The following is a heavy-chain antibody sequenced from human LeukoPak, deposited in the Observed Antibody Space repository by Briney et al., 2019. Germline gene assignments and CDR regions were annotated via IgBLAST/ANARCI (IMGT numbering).Heavy chain of an antibody. J-gene: IGHJ4*02. CDR1: GDSMNNYY. Sequence: SETLSLTCNVFGDSMNNYYWSWIRQPPAKGLEWIGNINDSGSTNSNPSLKSRATISVDMSRKHFFLDLSSVTAADTAVYYCARAVHYSGTSDQYTGGWYYFDFWGQGTLVTVSS. D-gene: IGHD3-10*01. CDR2: INDSGST. V-gene: IGHV4-59*01. CDR3: ARAVHYSGTSDQYTGGWYYFDF.